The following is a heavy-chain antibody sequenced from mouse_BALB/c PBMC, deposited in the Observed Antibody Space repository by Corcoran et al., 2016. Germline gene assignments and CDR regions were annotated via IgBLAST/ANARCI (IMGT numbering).Heavy chain of an antibody. J-gene: IGHJ2*01. CDR1: GHTFSSYW. V-gene: IGHV1-9*01. CDR2: ILPGSGSS. CDR3: ARRATDHYFDY. Sequence: QVQLQQSGAELMKPGASVKISCKATGHTFSSYWIEWIKQRPGHGLEWIGEILPGSGSSNYNEKFKDKATFTADTSSNTAYIQLSSLTSEDSAVYYFARRATDHYFDYWGQGTTLTVSS. D-gene: IGHD3-1*01.